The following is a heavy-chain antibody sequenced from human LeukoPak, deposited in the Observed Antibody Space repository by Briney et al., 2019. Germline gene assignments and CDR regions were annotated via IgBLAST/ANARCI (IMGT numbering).Heavy chain of an antibody. CDR3: ARGGWSHNNRYFDL. V-gene: IGHV3-13*04. J-gene: IGHJ2*01. Sequence: GGSLRLSCVASGFTFSSYDMHWVRQAAGRGLEWVSAFGTGGDTYYPGSVKGRFTISREDAKNSLYLQMNSLRVGDTAVYYCARGGWSHNNRYFDLWGRGTLVTVSP. D-gene: IGHD6-19*01. CDR1: GFTFSSYD. CDR2: FGTGGDT.